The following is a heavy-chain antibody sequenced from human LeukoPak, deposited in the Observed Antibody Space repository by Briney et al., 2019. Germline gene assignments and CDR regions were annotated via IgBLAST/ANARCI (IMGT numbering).Heavy chain of an antibody. CDR3: ARGSHYYDSSGYVVY. CDR1: GYTFTSYA. CDR2: INAGNGNT. J-gene: IGHJ4*02. D-gene: IGHD3-22*01. V-gene: IGHV1-3*01. Sequence: GASVKVSCKASGYTFTSYAMHWVRQAPGQRLEWMGWINAGNGNTKYSQKFQGRVTITRDTSASTAYMELSSLRSEDTAVYYCARGSHYYDSSGYVVYWGQGTLVTVSS.